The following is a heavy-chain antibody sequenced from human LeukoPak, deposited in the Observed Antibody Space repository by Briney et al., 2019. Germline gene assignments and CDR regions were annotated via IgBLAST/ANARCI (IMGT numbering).Heavy chain of an antibody. V-gene: IGHV3-21*01. CDR1: GFTFSSYS. CDR3: ARGDYDFWSGYRNLDY. J-gene: IGHJ4*02. D-gene: IGHD3-3*01. Sequence: GGSLRLSCAASGFTFSSYSMNWLRQAPGKGLEWVSSTSSSSSYIYYADSVKGRFTISRDNAKNSLYLQMNSLRAEDTAVYYCARGDYDFWSGYRNLDYWGQGTLVTVSS. CDR2: TSSSSSYI.